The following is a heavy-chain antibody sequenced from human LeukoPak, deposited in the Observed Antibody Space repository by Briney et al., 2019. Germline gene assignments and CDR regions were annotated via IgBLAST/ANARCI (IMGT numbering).Heavy chain of an antibody. Sequence: GGSLRLSCAASGFTFNTYSMIWVRQAPGKGLEWVSSISSGSGYIYYADSVKGRFTISRDNAKSSLYLQMNSLRVEGTAVYYCARVSEPHFSYYNGMDVWGQGTTVTVSS. V-gene: IGHV3-21*01. D-gene: IGHD1-14*01. CDR2: ISSGSGYI. J-gene: IGHJ6*02. CDR1: GFTFNTYS. CDR3: ARVSEPHFSYYNGMDV.